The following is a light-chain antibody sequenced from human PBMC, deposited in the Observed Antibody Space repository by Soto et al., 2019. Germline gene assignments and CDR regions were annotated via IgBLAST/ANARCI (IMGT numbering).Light chain of an antibody. CDR3: QQAYSTPWT. CDR1: QTISFY. CDR2: AAS. Sequence: DIQMTQSPSSLSASVGDRVTITCRASQTISFYLNWYQQKPGKAPKLLIYAASNLQSGVPSRFSASGSGTEFTLTLNSLQPEDFATYYCQQAYSTPWTVGQGTKVDIK. V-gene: IGKV1-39*01. J-gene: IGKJ1*01.